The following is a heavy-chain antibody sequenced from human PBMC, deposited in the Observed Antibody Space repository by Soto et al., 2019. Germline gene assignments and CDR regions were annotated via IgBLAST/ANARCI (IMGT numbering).Heavy chain of an antibody. Sequence: PSETLSLTCTVSGGSGGSFRGYYWSWIRQPPGKGLEWIGEINHSGSTYYNPSLKSRVTISVDTSKNQFSLKPSSVTAADTAVYYCASQREYDSSGYYSRTLDYWGQGTLVTVSS. V-gene: IGHV4-34*09. CDR1: GGSGGSFRGYY. CDR2: INHSGST. D-gene: IGHD3-22*01. J-gene: IGHJ4*02. CDR3: ASQREYDSSGYYSRTLDY.